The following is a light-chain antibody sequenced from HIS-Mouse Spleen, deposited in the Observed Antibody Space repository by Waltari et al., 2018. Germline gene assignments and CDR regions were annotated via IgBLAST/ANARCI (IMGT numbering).Light chain of an antibody. V-gene: IGLV2-23*01. CDR3: CSYAGSSTVV. CDR1: SSDVGSYNL. Sequence: QSALTQPASVSGSPGQSITISCTGTSSDVGSYNLVSWYQQHPGKAPKLMIYEGSKGPSGVSTRFSGSKSGNTASLTISGLQAEDEADYYCCSYAGSSTVVFGGGTKLTVL. J-gene: IGLJ2*01. CDR2: EGS.